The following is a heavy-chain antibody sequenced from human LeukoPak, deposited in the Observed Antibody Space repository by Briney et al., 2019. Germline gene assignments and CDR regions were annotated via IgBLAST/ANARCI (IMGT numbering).Heavy chain of an antibody. CDR1: GFAFGSYA. J-gene: IGHJ3*01. D-gene: IGHD3-9*01. CDR2: ISGSDDST. CDR3: SKQVDFDPADALDV. Sequence: GGSLRLSCAASGFAFGSYAMGWVRQAPGRGLEWVSAISGSDDSTYYADSVKGRFTTSRDKSKNTLYLQMNSLRAEDTAVYYCSKQVDFDPADALDVWGQGTMVTVSS. V-gene: IGHV3-23*01.